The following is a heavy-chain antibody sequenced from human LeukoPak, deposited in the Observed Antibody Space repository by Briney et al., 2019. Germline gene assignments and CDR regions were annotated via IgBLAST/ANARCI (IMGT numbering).Heavy chain of an antibody. J-gene: IGHJ4*02. CDR3: ARGLFVRAVVAATLGY. V-gene: IGHV1-8*02. CDR1: GYTFTSYG. D-gene: IGHD2-15*01. CDR2: MNPNSGNT. Sequence: ASVKVSCKASGYTFTSYGISWVRQATGQGLEWMGWMNPNSGNTGYAQKFQGRVTMTRNTSISTAYMELSSLRSEDTAVYYCARGLFVRAVVAATLGYWGQGTLVTVSS.